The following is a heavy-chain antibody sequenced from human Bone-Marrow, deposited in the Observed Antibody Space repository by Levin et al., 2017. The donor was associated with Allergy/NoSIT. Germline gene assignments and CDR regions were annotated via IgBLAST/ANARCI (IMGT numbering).Heavy chain of an antibody. CDR1: GYTFTSYY. J-gene: IGHJ4*02. CDR2: INPSGGST. Sequence: GESLKISCKASGYTFTSYYMHWVRQAPGQGLEWMGIINPSGGSTSYAQKFQGRVTMTRDTSTSTVYMELSSLRSEDTAVYYCAREFGITFGGVIGYFDYWGQGTLVTVSS. V-gene: IGHV1-46*01. CDR3: AREFGITFGGVIGYFDY. D-gene: IGHD3-16*02.